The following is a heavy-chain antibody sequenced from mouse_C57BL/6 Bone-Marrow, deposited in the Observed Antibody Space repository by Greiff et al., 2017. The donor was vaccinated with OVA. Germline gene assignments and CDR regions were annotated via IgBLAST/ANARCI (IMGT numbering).Heavy chain of an antibody. Sequence: QVQLQQSGAELVKPGASVKLSCKASGYTFTSYWMHWVKQRPGQGLEWIGMIHPNSGSTNYNEKFKSKATLTVDKSSSTAYMQLSSLTSEDSAVYYCARYGYYGTPFDYWGQGTTLTVSS. D-gene: IGHD1-1*01. CDR1: GYTFTSYW. J-gene: IGHJ2*01. CDR2: IHPNSGST. V-gene: IGHV1-64*01. CDR3: ARYGYYGTPFDY.